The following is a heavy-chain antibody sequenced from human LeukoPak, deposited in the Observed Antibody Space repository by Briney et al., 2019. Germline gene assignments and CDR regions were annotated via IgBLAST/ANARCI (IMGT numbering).Heavy chain of an antibody. CDR2: IYYSGST. Sequence: SETLSLTCTVSGGSISSYYWSWIRQPPGKGLEWIGYIYYSGSTNYNPSLKSRVTISVDTSKNQFSLKLSSVTAADTAVYYCAREVCDSTGAFDIWGQGTMVTVSS. J-gene: IGHJ3*02. CDR3: AREVCDSTGAFDI. CDR1: GGSISSYY. D-gene: IGHD2/OR15-2a*01. V-gene: IGHV4-59*01.